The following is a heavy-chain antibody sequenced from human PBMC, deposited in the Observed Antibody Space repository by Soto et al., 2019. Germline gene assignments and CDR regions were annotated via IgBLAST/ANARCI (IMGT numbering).Heavy chain of an antibody. CDR1: SDAISSYY. J-gene: IGHJ5*01. D-gene: IGHD3-3*01. V-gene: IGHV4-59*01. CDR3: ARSFDFWSNYYPNWFDS. Sequence: PSETLSLTCSVSSDAISSYYWSWIRQPPGKGLEWIGNIYYTGNTNYNPSLKSRLTMSIDTSKNQFSLKLSSVTAADTAVYYCARSFDFWSNYYPNWFDSWGQGTLVTVS. CDR2: IYYTGNT.